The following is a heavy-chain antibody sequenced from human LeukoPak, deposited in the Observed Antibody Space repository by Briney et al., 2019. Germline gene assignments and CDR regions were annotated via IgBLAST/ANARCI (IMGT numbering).Heavy chain of an antibody. CDR2: ISGSGGST. D-gene: IGHD4-17*01. V-gene: IGHV3-23*01. Sequence: PGGSLRLSCAASGFTFSSYAMSWVRQAPGKGLEWVSAISGSGGSTYYADSVKGRFTISRDNSKNTLYLRMNSLRAEDTAVYYCAKEEDENGDYDGDYWGQGTLVTVSS. CDR3: AKEEDENGDYDGDY. CDR1: GFTFSSYA. J-gene: IGHJ4*02.